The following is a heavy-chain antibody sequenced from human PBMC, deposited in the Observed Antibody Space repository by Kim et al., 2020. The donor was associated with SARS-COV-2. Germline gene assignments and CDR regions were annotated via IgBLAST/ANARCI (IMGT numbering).Heavy chain of an antibody. J-gene: IGHJ3*02. CDR1: GFTFSSYG. CDR2: IWYDGSNK. Sequence: GGSLRLSCAASGFTFSSYGMHWVRQAPGKGLEWVAVIWYDGSNKYYADSVKGRFTISRDNSKNTLYLQMNSLRAEDTAVYYCARPTSPHDYVWGSYRPKDAFDIWGQGTMVTVSS. CDR3: ARPTSPHDYVWGSYRPKDAFDI. V-gene: IGHV3-33*01. D-gene: IGHD3-16*02.